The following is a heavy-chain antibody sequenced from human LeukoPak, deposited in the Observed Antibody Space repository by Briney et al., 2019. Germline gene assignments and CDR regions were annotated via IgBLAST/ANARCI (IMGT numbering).Heavy chain of an antibody. J-gene: IGHJ4*02. D-gene: IGHD6-19*01. V-gene: IGHV3-30*18. CDR1: GFTFSSYG. CDR2: ISYDGSNK. CDR3: AKDLTAVAGPRR. Sequence: HSGGSLRLSCAASGFTFSSYGMHWVRQAPGKGLEWVAVISYDGSNKYYADSVKGRFTISRDNSKNTLYLQMNSLRAEDTAVYYCAKDLTAVAGPRRWGQGTLVTVSS.